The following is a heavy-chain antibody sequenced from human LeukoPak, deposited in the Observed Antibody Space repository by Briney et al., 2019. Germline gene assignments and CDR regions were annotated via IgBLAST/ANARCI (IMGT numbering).Heavy chain of an antibody. Sequence: GGSLRLSCAASGFTFSSYDTHWVRQATGKGLEWVSAIGTAGDTYYPGSVKGRFTISRENAKNSLYLQMNSLRAGDTAVYYCARVSRRYSYGYGYFDYWGQGTLVTVSS. D-gene: IGHD5-18*01. CDR3: ARVSRRYSYGYGYFDY. CDR2: IGTAGDT. J-gene: IGHJ4*02. V-gene: IGHV3-13*04. CDR1: GFTFSSYD.